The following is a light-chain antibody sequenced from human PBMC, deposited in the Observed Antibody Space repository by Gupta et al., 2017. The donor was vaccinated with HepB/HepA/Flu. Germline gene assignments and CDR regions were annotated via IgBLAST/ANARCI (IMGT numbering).Light chain of an antibody. CDR2: GAS. V-gene: IGKV3-20*01. Sequence: EIVLTQSPGTLSLSPGERATRSCRASQSVSSSYLAWYQQKPGQAPRLLIYGASSRATGIPDRFTGSGSGTXFTLTIXSLEPEDFAVYFCQQACSSPITFGXGTKVELK. CDR1: QSVSSSY. J-gene: IGKJ4*01. CDR3: QQACSSPIT.